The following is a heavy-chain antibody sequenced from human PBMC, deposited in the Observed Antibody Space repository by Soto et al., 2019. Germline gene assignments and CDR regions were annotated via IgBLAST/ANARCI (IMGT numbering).Heavy chain of an antibody. Sequence: SETLSLTCTVSGGSINSYCWSWIRQPPGKGLEWIAYIFDSGNANYNPSLKSRVTISVDTSKNQFSLKLTSVTAADAAVYYCAKHRRTTVAKFYFDNWGQGALVTISS. CDR2: IFDSGNA. CDR3: AKHRRTTVAKFYFDN. CDR1: GGSINSYC. D-gene: IGHD4-4*01. J-gene: IGHJ4*02. V-gene: IGHV4-59*08.